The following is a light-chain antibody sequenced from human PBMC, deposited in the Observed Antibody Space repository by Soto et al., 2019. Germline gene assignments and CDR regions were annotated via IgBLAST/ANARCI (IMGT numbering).Light chain of an antibody. V-gene: IGLV2-23*01. CDR2: EGG. CDR1: SSDVGNYNL. CDR3: CSFALRSTLI. J-gene: IGLJ2*01. Sequence: QSALTQPASVSGSPGQSITISCTGTSSDVGNYNLVSWYQQYPGKAPKLMIYEGGKRPSGVSNRFSGSKSSNTASLTISGLQDEDEADYYCCSFALRSTLIFGGGTKVTVL.